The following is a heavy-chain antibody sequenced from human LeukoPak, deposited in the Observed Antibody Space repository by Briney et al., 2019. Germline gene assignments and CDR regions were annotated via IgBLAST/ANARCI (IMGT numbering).Heavy chain of an antibody. Sequence: QTGGSLRLSCAASGFSFSNYAMSWVRQAPGKGLEWVSAISGRDGSTYYAGSVKGRFTISRDNSKNTLYLQMNSLRAEDTAVYYCATVAGTCDYWGQGTLVTVSS. CDR3: ATVAGTCDY. CDR2: ISGRDGST. V-gene: IGHV3-23*01. D-gene: IGHD6-19*01. J-gene: IGHJ4*02. CDR1: GFSFSNYA.